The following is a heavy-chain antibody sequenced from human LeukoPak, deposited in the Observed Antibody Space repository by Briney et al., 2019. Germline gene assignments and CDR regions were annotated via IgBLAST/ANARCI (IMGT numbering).Heavy chain of an antibody. CDR3: ARDAEGYSSSWYYWFDP. CDR1: GDSVSSNSAA. D-gene: IGHD6-13*01. Sequence: SQTLSLTCAISGDSVSSNSAAWNWIRPSPSRGLEWLGRTYYRSKWHNDYAVSVKSRITINPDTSKNQFSLQLNSVTPEDTAVYYCARDAEGYSSSWYYWFDPWGQGTLVTVSS. CDR2: TYYRSKWHN. J-gene: IGHJ5*02. V-gene: IGHV6-1*01.